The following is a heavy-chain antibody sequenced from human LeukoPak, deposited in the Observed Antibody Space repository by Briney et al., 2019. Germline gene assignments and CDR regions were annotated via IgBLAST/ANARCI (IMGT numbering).Heavy chain of an antibody. CDR1: GGSISSSYYY. CDR3: ARGGYAFDI. V-gene: IGHV4-31*03. CDR2: IYYSGST. Sequence: PSETLSLTCTVSGGSISSSYYYWGWIRQHPGKGLEWIGYIYYSGSTYYNPSLKSRVTISVDTSKNQFSLKLSSVTAADTAVYYCARGGYAFDIWGQGTMVTVSS. J-gene: IGHJ3*02.